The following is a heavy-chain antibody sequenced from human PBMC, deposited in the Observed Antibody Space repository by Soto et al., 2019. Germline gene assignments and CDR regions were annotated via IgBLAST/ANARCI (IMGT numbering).Heavy chain of an antibody. CDR2: IYSGGST. CDR1: GFTVSSNY. D-gene: IGHD5-12*01. J-gene: IGHJ6*02. Sequence: GGSLRLSCAASGFTVSSNYMSWVRQAPGKGLEWVSVIYSGGSTYYADSVKGRFTISRDNSKNTLYLQMNSLRAEDTAVYYCARDRYSGYDYYYFGMDVWGQGTTVTVSS. CDR3: ARDRYSGYDYYYFGMDV. V-gene: IGHV3-53*01.